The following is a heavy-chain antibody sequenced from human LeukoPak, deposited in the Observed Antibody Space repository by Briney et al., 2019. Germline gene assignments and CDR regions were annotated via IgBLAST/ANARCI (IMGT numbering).Heavy chain of an antibody. CDR1: GFTFSSYG. D-gene: IGHD5-24*01. J-gene: IGHJ4*02. CDR3: AKDRETATEVFDS. CDR2: IRYDGTNK. Sequence: GGSLRLSCAASGFTFSSYGMHWVRQTPGKGLEWVAFIRYDGTNKYYADSVKDRFTISRDNSKNTLYLQMSSLRAEDTALYYCAKDRETATEVFDSWGQGTLVTVSS. V-gene: IGHV3-30*02.